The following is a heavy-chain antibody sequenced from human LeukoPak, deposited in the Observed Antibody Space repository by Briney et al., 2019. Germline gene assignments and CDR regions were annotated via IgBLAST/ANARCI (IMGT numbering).Heavy chain of an antibody. D-gene: IGHD5-12*01. CDR2: INHSGST. J-gene: IGHJ5*02. CDR3: ARWPGWFDP. Sequence: TSETLSLTCAVYGGSFSGYYCSWIRQPPGKGLEWIGEINHSGSTNYNPSLKSRVTISVDTSKNQFSLKLSSVTAADTAVYYCARWPGWFDPWGQGTLVAVSS. CDR1: GGSFSGYY. V-gene: IGHV4-34*01.